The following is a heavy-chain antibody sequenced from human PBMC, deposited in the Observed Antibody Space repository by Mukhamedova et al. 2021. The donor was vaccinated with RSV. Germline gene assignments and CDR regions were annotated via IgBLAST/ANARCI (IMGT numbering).Heavy chain of an antibody. CDR3: AKDRGAAAVRYFDY. D-gene: IGHD6-13*01. V-gene: IGHV3-43D*03. Sequence: GKGLEWVSLISWDGGSTYYADSVKGRFTISRDNSKNSLYLQMNSLSAEATALYYFAKDRGAAAVRYFDYWRQGTLVTVSS. J-gene: IGHJ4*02. CDR2: ISWDGGST.